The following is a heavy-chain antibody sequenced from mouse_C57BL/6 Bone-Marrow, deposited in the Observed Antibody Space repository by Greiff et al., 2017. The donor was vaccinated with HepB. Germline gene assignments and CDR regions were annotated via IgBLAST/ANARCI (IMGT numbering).Heavy chain of an antibody. CDR3: ARHEDIPYAMDY. CDR2: ISSGGSYT. V-gene: IGHV5-6*01. CDR1: GFTFSSYG. J-gene: IGHJ4*01. Sequence: EVQLVESGGDLVKPGGSLKLSCAASGFTFSSYGMSWVRQTPDKRLEWVATISSGGSYTYYPDSVKGRFTISRDNAKNTLYLQMSSLKSEDTAMYYCARHEDIPYAMDYWGQGTSVTVSS.